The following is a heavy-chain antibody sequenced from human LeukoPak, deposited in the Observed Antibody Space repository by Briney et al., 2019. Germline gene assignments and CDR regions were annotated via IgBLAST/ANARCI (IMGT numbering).Heavy chain of an antibody. CDR3: ARLRRNSDRSDFFYYYDH. J-gene: IGHJ4*02. V-gene: IGHV3-21*01. Sequence: PGGSLRLSCAASGFTFSDYSMNWVRQAPGKGLEWVASVNTVSSYIYYADSMRGRFTISRDNAKNSLFLQMNRLRAEDTAVYYCARLRRNSDRSDFFYYYDHWGQGTLVTVSS. D-gene: IGHD3-22*01. CDR2: VNTVSSYI. CDR1: GFTFSDYS.